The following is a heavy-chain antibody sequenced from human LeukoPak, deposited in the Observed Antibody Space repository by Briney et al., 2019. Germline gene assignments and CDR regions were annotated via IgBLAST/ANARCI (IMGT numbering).Heavy chain of an antibody. J-gene: IGHJ4*02. Sequence: PGGSLRLSCAASGFTFSSYAMHWVRQAPGKGLEYVSAISSNGGSTYYANSVKGRFTISRDNSKNTLYLQMGSLRAEDMAVYYCATGYSSSVSRNGPLDYWGQGTLVTVSS. CDR3: ATGYSSSVSRNGPLDY. D-gene: IGHD6-13*01. V-gene: IGHV3-64*01. CDR1: GFTFSSYA. CDR2: ISSNGGST.